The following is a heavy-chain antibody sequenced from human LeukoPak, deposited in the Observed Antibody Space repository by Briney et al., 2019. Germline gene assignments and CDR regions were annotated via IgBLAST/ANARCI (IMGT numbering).Heavy chain of an antibody. CDR1: GFTFSSYA. Sequence: GGSLRLSCAASGFTFSSYAITWVRQAPGKGLEWVAVITGGGDRAYYADSLKGRFTISRDNSKSTLYLQMNSLRAEDTAVYSCARNFLQCTQAACYDYWGQGTLVTVSS. CDR3: ARNFLQCTQAACYDY. J-gene: IGHJ4*02. CDR2: ITGGGDRA. V-gene: IGHV3-23*01. D-gene: IGHD2-8*01.